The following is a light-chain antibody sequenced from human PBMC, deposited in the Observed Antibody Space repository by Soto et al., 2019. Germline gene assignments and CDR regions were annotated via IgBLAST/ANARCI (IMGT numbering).Light chain of an antibody. CDR2: GAS. Sequence: WAPGEKRSLSFKVSHSVSSNFLAWYQQKPGQAPRLLIYGASNRAAGIPDRFSGSGSGTDFTLTISRLEPEDFAVYYCHQYSSSRRTFGQGTKVDIK. CDR1: HSVSSNF. J-gene: IGKJ1*01. CDR3: HQYSSSRRT. V-gene: IGKV3-20*01.